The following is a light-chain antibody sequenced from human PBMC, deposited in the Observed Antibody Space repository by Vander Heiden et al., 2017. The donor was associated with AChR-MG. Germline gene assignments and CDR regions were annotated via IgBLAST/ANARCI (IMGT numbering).Light chain of an antibody. Sequence: EIVMTQSPATLSVSPGERATLSCRARQSVSSNLAWYQQKPGQAPRLLIYGASTRATGIPARFSGSGSGTEFTLTISSLQSEDFAVYYCQQYNNWPGTFGQGTKVDI. V-gene: IGKV3-15*01. CDR3: QQYNNWPGT. CDR1: QSVSSN. CDR2: GAS. J-gene: IGKJ1*01.